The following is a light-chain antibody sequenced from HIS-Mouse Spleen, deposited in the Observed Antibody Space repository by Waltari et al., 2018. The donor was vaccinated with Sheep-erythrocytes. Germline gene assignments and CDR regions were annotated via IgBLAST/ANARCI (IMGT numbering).Light chain of an antibody. J-gene: IGKJ4*01. Sequence: IVLTQSPATLSLSPGERATLSCRASQSVSSHLAWYQQKPGQAPRLLIYDASNRATGIPGRFSGSGSGTDFTLTISSLEPEDFAVYYCQQRSNWPLTFGGGTKVEIK. V-gene: IGKV3-11*01. CDR1: QSVSSH. CDR3: QQRSNWPLT. CDR2: DAS.